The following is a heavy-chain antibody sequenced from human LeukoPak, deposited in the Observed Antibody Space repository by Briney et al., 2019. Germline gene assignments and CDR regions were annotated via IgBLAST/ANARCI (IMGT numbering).Heavy chain of an antibody. J-gene: IGHJ4*02. Sequence: GGSLRLSCAASGFTFSSYSMNWVRQAPGKGLEWVSSIGTSSSYIYYADSVKGRFTISRDNAKNSLYLQMNSLRAEDTAVYYCARGRRDPRDFDYWGQGTLVTVSS. CDR1: GFTFSSYS. V-gene: IGHV3-21*01. CDR2: IGTSSSYI. CDR3: ARGRRDPRDFDY.